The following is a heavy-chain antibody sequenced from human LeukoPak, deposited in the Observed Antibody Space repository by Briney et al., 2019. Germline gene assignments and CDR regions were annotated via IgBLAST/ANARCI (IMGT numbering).Heavy chain of an antibody. J-gene: IGHJ4*02. Sequence: GGSLRLSCAASGFTFSTYDMHWVRQTPGKGLVWVSRIKSDGSSTSNADSVKGRFTISRDNAKNTLYLQMNSLRAEDTAVYYCAREGAVAGTGDYWGQGTLVTVSS. CDR1: GFTFSTYD. CDR2: IKSDGSST. D-gene: IGHD6-19*01. CDR3: AREGAVAGTGDY. V-gene: IGHV3-74*01.